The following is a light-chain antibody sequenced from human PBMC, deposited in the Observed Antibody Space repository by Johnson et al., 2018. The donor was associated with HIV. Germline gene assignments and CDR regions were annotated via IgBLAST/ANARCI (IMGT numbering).Light chain of an antibody. CDR1: SSNIGNNY. J-gene: IGLJ1*01. CDR3: GTWDNSLSTGGV. Sequence: QYVLTQPPSVSVATGQKVTISCSGSSSNIGNNYVSWYQQLPGTAPKLLIYENNKRPSGIPDRFSGSKSGTSATLGITGLQTGDEADYYCGTWDNSLSTGGVFGTGTKVTVL. V-gene: IGLV1-51*02. CDR2: ENN.